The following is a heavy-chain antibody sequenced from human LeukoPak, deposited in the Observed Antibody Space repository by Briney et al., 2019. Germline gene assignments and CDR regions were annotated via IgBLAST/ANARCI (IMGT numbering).Heavy chain of an antibody. V-gene: IGHV1-2*02. Sequence: ASVTVSCKSSVYTFTVYYMHWVRQAPGQGGEWMGWINPNSGGTNYAQKFQGRVTMTRDTSINTAYMELSRLRSDDTAVYYCARDREGAIAVAGYYFDYWGQGTLVAVSS. J-gene: IGHJ4*02. CDR2: INPNSGGT. D-gene: IGHD6-19*01. CDR1: VYTFTVYY. CDR3: ARDREGAIAVAGYYFDY.